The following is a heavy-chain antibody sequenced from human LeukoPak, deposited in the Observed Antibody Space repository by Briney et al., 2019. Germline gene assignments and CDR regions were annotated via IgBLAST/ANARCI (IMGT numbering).Heavy chain of an antibody. CDR1: GFTFSSYA. CDR3: AKDLAGSGSYSFDY. V-gene: IGHV3-23*01. CDR2: IGGSGGTT. Sequence: GGSLRLSCAASGFTFSSYAMSWVRQSPGKGLEWVSAIGGSGGTTKYADSVKGRFTISRDNSKNTQYLQMSSLRAEDTAVYYCAKDLAGSGSYSFDYWGQGTLVTVSS. D-gene: IGHD1-26*01. J-gene: IGHJ4*02.